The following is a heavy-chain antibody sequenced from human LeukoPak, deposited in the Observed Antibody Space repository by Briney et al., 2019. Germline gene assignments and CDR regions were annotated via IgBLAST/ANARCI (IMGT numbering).Heavy chain of an antibody. CDR2: IRYDGSNK. D-gene: IGHD2-2*02. CDR3: AKLYCSSTSCYKLLDY. J-gene: IGHJ4*02. V-gene: IGHV3-30*02. CDR1: GFTFSSYS. Sequence: GSLRLSCAASGFTFSSYSMNWVRQAPGKGLEWVAFIRYDGSNKYYADSVKGRFTISRDNSKNTLYLQMNSLRAEDTAVYYCAKLYCSSTSCYKLLDYWGQGTLVTVSS.